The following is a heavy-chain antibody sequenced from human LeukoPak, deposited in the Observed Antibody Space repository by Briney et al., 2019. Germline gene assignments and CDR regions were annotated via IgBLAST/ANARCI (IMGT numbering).Heavy chain of an antibody. CDR3: ARRKRSDYYYYYGMDV. V-gene: IGHV3-9*01. CDR1: GFTFDDYA. Sequence: PGGSLRLSCAASGFTFDDYAMHWVRQAPGKGLEWVSGISWNSGSIGYADSVKGRFTISRDSAKNSLYLQMNSLRAEDTAVYYCARRKRSDYYYYYGMDVWGQGTTVTVSS. D-gene: IGHD1-14*01. J-gene: IGHJ6*02. CDR2: ISWNSGSI.